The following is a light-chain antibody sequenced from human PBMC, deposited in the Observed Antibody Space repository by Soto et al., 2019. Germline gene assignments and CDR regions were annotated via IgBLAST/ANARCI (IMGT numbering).Light chain of an antibody. CDR1: HDISTH. CDR2: ETS. V-gene: IGKV1-33*01. J-gene: IGKJ5*01. CDR3: QQYDNVGIT. Sequence: IQMTQSPSSLSASVGDRVTITCRASHDISTHLNWYQQMPGKAPKLLIYETSNVQTGVPSRFSGHGSGTDFVFTISNLQPEDIGTYYCQQYDNVGITFGQGTRLDIK.